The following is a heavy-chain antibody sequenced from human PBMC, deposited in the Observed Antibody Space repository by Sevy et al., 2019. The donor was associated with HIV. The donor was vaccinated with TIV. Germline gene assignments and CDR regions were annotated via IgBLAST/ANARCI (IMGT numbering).Heavy chain of an antibody. CDR2: ISYDGSNK. D-gene: IGHD3-10*01. J-gene: IGHJ4*02. CDR1: GFTFTSYA. CDR3: ATNTPRYYSDY. Sequence: GGSLRLSCAASGFTFTSYAMHWVRQAPGMGLEWVALISYDGSNKYYADSVKGRFTISRDNSKNTLYLQMKSLRGEDTAVYYCATNTPRYYSDYWGQGTLVTVSS. V-gene: IGHV3-30-3*01.